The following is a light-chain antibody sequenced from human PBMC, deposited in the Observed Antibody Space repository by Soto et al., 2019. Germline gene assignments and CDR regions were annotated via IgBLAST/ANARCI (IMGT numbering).Light chain of an antibody. CDR2: LNSDGSH. J-gene: IGLJ2*01. CDR1: SGHSSYA. CDR3: QTWGTGVVV. V-gene: IGLV4-69*01. Sequence: QSVLTQSPSASASLGASVKLTCTLSSGHSSYAIAWHQQQPEKGPRYLIKLNSDGSHSKGDGIPDRFSGSSSGAERYLTISSLQSEDEADYYCQTWGTGVVVFGGGTKVTVL.